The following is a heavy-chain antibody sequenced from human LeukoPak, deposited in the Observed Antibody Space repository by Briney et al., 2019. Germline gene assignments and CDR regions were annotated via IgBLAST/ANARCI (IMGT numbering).Heavy chain of an antibody. V-gene: IGHV4-34*01. CDR3: ARGYCSSTSCYNFFDY. Sequence: SETLSLTCAVYGGSFSGYYWSWIRQPPGKGLEWIGEINHSGSTNYNPSLKSRVTISVDTSKNQFSLKLSSVTAADTAVYYCARGYCSSTSCYNFFDYWGQGTLATVSS. J-gene: IGHJ4*02. D-gene: IGHD2-2*02. CDR1: GGSFSGYY. CDR2: INHSGST.